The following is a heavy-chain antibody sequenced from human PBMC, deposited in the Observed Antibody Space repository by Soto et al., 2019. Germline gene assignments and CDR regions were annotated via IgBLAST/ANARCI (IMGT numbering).Heavy chain of an antibody. J-gene: IGHJ6*02. D-gene: IGHD6-13*01. CDR1: SSYA. CDR3: ARERSSSWYSDYYYYYGMDV. CDR2: IIPIFGTA. Sequence: SSYAISWVRQAPGQGLEWMGGIIPIFGTANYAQKFQGRVTITADESTSTAYMELSSLRSEDTAVYYCARERSSSWYSDYYYYYGMDVWGQGTTVTVSS. V-gene: IGHV1-69*01.